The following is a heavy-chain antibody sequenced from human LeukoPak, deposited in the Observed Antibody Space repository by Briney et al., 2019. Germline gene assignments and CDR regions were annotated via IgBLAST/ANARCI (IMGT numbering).Heavy chain of an antibody. Sequence: SETLSLTCAVYGGSFSGYYWSWIRQPPGKGLEWIGEINHSGSTNYNPSLKSRVTISVDTSKNQFSLKLSSATAADTAVYYCARGRGYYDSSGYLVYWGQGTLVTVSS. D-gene: IGHD3-22*01. J-gene: IGHJ4*02. V-gene: IGHV4-34*01. CDR3: ARGRGYYDSSGYLVY. CDR2: INHSGST. CDR1: GGSFSGYY.